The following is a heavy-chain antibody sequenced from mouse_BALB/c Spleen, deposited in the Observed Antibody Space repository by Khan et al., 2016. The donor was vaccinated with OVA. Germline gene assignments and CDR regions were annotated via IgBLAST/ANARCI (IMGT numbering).Heavy chain of an antibody. CDR3: ARRGAARATWDYFDY. V-gene: IGHV1-63*02. CDR2: IFPGGGYT. CDR1: GYTFTNYW. D-gene: IGHD3-1*01. Sequence: QMQLEESGAELVRPGTSVKMSCKAAGYTFTNYWIGWVKQRPGHGLEWIGDIFPGGGYTNYNEKFKGKATLTADTSSSTAYMQLSSLTSEDSALYYWARRGAARATWDYFDYWGQGTTLTVSS. J-gene: IGHJ2*01.